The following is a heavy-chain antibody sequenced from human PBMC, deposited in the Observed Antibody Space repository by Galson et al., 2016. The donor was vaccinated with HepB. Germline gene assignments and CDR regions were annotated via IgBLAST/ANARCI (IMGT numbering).Heavy chain of an antibody. CDR3: VSRGPRGAITGSGYFQH. V-gene: IGHV3-23*01. CDR2: IAGDST. D-gene: IGHD3-10*01. J-gene: IGHJ1*01. Sequence: SLRLSCAASGLTLSDSAMSWVRQAPWKGLEWVSAIAGDSTYSADSVKGRFTLSRDNSKNTLFLQMNSLRAEDTARYYCVSRGPRGAITGSGYFQHWGQGTLVTVSS. CDR1: GLTLSDSA.